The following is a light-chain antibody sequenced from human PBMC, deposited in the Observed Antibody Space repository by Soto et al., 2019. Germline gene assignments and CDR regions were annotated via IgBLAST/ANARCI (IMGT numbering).Light chain of an antibody. J-gene: IGLJ1*01. CDR3: SSYTTSSTLYV. Sequence: QSVLTQPASVSGSPGQSITISCTGSSNDIGAYKYVSWYQQYPGKAPKLIIFEVSNRPSGVSNRFSGSKSGNTASLTIAGLQAEDEADYHCSSYTTSSTLYVFGGGTRSPS. V-gene: IGLV2-14*01. CDR2: EVS. CDR1: SNDIGAYKY.